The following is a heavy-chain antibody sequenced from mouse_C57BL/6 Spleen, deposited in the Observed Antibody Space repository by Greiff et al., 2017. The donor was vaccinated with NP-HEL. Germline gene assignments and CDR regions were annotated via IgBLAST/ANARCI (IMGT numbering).Heavy chain of an antibody. D-gene: IGHD2-4*01. CDR3: ARGPYDYDVNYFDY. CDR1: GYTFTSYW. CDR2: IDPSDSYT. Sequence: QVQLQQPGAELVMPGASVKLSCKASGYTFTSYWMHWVKQRPGQGLEWIGEIDPSDSYTNYNQKFKGKFTLHVDKSSSTAYMQLSSLTSEDSAVYYCARGPYDYDVNYFDYWGQGTTLTVSS. J-gene: IGHJ2*01. V-gene: IGHV1-69*01.